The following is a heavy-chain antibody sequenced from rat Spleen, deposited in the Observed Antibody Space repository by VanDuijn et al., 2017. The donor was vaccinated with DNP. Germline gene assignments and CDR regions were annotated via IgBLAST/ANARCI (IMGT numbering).Heavy chain of an antibody. Sequence: EVQLVESGGGLVQPGRSLKLSCAASGFTFSYYDMAWVRQAPTKGLEWVASISPSGDTTYYRDSVKGRFTVSRDNAKSNLYLQMDRLRSEDTATYYCARHGDYGSYFDYWGQGVMVTVSS. CDR3: ARHGDYGSYFDY. D-gene: IGHD1-3*01. V-gene: IGHV5-25*01. J-gene: IGHJ2*01. CDR1: GFTFSYYD. CDR2: ISPSGDTT.